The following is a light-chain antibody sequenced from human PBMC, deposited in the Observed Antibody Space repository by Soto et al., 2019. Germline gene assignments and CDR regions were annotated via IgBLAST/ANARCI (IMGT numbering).Light chain of an antibody. CDR1: QSLTSDY. Sequence: EIVLTQSPGTLSLSPGERATLSCRASQSLTSDYLAWYQQKPGQTPRLLIHGASSRATGIPDRFSGSAYGTDSTLTISRLEPEDSAVYYCQQSGRPFGQGTKVDI. CDR3: QQSGRP. J-gene: IGKJ1*01. V-gene: IGKV3-20*01. CDR2: GAS.